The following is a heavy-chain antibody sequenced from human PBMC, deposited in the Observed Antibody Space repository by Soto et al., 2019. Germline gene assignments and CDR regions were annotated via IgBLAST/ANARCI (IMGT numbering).Heavy chain of an antibody. Sequence: EVQLVESGGGLVQPGGSLSLSCAASGFTFGSYSMNWVRQAPGKGLEWVSFILSSSGVIYYADSVKGRFTISRDNAKNSLYLQMNSLRAEDTAVYYCARDVRAPLVATAMPYYMDVWGKGTTVTVSS. CDR3: ARDVRAPLVATAMPYYMDV. CDR1: GFTFGSYS. D-gene: IGHD2-21*02. CDR2: ILSSSGVI. V-gene: IGHV3-48*01. J-gene: IGHJ6*03.